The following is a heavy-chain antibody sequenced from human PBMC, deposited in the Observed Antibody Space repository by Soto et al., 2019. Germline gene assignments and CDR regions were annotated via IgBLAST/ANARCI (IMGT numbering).Heavy chain of an antibody. J-gene: IGHJ1*01. CDR2: IFYTGGT. CDR3: AGEGPPISAYIHPEYVHF. V-gene: IGHV4-39*02. Sequence: SDALSLTCTVSGVSISGRSNYWGWIRQPPGRGSEWIGSIFYTGGTYYNPSLKIRVSISVDTSRNQFSLKLSSVTAADTAVYYCAGEGPPISAYIHPEYVHFLSQGTLHIGSS. D-gene: IGHD4-4*01. CDR1: GVSISGRSNY.